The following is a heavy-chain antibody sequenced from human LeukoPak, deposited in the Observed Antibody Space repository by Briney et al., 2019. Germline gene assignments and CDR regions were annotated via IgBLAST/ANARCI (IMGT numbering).Heavy chain of an antibody. Sequence: ASVKVSFMASGYTFTGYSMHWVRQAPGQGLEWMGWINPNSGGTNYAQKFQGRVTMTRDTSISTAYMELSRLRSDDTAVYYCARDSYGDPGQDWGQGTLVTVSS. CDR3: ARDSYGDPGQD. D-gene: IGHD4-17*01. J-gene: IGHJ4*02. CDR2: INPNSGGT. CDR1: GYTFTGYS. V-gene: IGHV1-2*02.